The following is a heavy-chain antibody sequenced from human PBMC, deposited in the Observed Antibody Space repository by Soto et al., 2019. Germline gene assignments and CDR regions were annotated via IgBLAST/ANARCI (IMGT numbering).Heavy chain of an antibody. CDR2: ISLDGSNK. J-gene: IGHJ6*02. CDR1: GFTFSTYS. V-gene: IGHV3-30-3*01. Sequence: QVQLVESGGGVVQPGRSLRLSCAASGFTFSTYSMHCVRQAPGKGLEWVALISLDGSNKYYADSVKGRFTISRDTSKNTLYLQMNSLRAEDTAVYYCARDPAHYDILTGNVSYYYAMVVWGQGTTVTVSS. CDR3: ARDPAHYDILTGNVSYYYAMVV. D-gene: IGHD3-9*01.